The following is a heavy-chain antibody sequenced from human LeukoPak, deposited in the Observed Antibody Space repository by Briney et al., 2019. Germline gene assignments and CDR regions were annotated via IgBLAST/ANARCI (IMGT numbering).Heavy chain of an antibody. CDR3: AKGPKWEPRGDAFDI. Sequence: PGGSLRLSCAASGFTFSSYWMSWVRQAPGKGLEWVANIKQDGSEKYYVDSVKGRFTISRDNSKNTLYLQMNSLRAEDTAVYYCAKGPKWEPRGDAFDIWGQGTMVTVSS. CDR2: IKQDGSEK. CDR1: GFTFSSYW. V-gene: IGHV3-7*03. J-gene: IGHJ3*02. D-gene: IGHD1-26*01.